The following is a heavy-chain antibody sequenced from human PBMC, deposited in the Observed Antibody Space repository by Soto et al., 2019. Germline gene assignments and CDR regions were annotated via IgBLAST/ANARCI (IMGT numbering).Heavy chain of an antibody. V-gene: IGHV4-30-2*01. J-gene: IGHJ6*02. CDR3: AVLLPWSDCIVVYYGMDV. Sequence: SETLSLTCDVSGVPITRSDDSWSWNRQPPGEGLEWIGNIYDSGRTSYNPSLRSRVTISVDRSTNLFSLKMTSVPAADTPVYYGAVLLPWSDCIVVYYGMDVWGQGPSVTVSS. CDR1: GVPITRSDDS. D-gene: IGHD1-26*01. CDR2: IYDSGRT.